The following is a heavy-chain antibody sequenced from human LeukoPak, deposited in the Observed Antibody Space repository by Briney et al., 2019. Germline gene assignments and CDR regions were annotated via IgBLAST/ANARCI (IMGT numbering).Heavy chain of an antibody. CDR1: GYTFTSYG. D-gene: IGHD2-2*02. CDR2: ISAYNSNK. V-gene: IGHV1-18*04. J-gene: IGHJ4*02. CDR3: ARGTGYCSSTSCYSLYYFDY. Sequence: ASVKVSCKASGYTFTSYGISWVRQAPGQGLEWVAWISAYNSNKNSAEEFQGRVTMTIETSTSPAHMELRSLRSDDTAVYYCARGTGYCSSTSCYSLYYFDYWGQGTLVTVSS.